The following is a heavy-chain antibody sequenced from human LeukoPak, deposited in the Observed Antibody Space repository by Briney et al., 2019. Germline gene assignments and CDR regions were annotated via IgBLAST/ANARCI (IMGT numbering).Heavy chain of an antibody. Sequence: PGGSLRLSCAASGFTFSSYAMSWVRQAPGKGLEWVSAISGSGGSTCYADSVKGRFTISRDNSKNTLYLQMNSLRAEDTAVYYCAKERVLMVYAITHNWFDPWGQGTLVTVSS. J-gene: IGHJ5*02. D-gene: IGHD2-8*01. V-gene: IGHV3-23*01. CDR1: GFTFSSYA. CDR2: ISGSGGST. CDR3: AKERVLMVYAITHNWFDP.